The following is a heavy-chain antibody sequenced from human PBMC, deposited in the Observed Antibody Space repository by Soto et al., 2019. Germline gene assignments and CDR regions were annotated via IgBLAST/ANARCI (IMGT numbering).Heavy chain of an antibody. CDR1: GFTFGNYW. J-gene: IGHJ4*02. CDR2: IDYDGGGI. Sequence: EVQLVASGGGLVQPGGSLRLSCAGSGFTFGNYWMHWVPQAPGQGLVWVSRIDYDGGGINYADFVRGRFTISRDNANNTLYLQMNSLRAEDTATYYCVRDSHGDYWGQGTLVTVSS. V-gene: IGHV3-74*01. CDR3: VRDSHGDY.